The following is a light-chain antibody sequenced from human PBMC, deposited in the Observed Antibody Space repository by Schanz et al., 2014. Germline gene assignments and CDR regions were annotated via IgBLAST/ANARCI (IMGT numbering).Light chain of an antibody. J-gene: IGLJ3*02. CDR1: SSDVGGYNH. CDR2: DVS. CDR3: SSYTSSSTLGV. Sequence: QSDLTQPASVSGSPGQSITISCTGTSSDVGGYNHVSWYQQHPGKAPKLMTYDVSNRPSGVPDRFSGSKSGNTASMTISGLQSEDEADYYCSSYTSSSTLGVFGGGTKLTVL. V-gene: IGLV2-14*01.